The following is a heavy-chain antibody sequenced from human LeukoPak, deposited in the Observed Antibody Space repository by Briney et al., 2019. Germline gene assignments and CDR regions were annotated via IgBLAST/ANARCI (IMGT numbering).Heavy chain of an antibody. Sequence: GGSLKLSCAASGFTFSGSTMHWVRQASGKGLEWVGRIRSKANSYATAYAASVKGRFTISRDDSKNTAYLQMNSLKTEDTAVYYCTRPHYDSSWEAFDTWGQGTMVTVSS. CDR3: TRPHYDSSWEAFDT. D-gene: IGHD3-22*01. V-gene: IGHV3-73*01. CDR2: IRSKANSYAT. CDR1: GFTFSGST. J-gene: IGHJ3*02.